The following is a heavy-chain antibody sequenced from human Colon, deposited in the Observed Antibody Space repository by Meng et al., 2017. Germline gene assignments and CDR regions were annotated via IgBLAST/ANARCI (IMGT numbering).Heavy chain of an antibody. Sequence: QVQLVGFGGGWVKPGGSLRLSCVASGFSFSDDHMTWIRQAPGKGLEWVSYISRGGSTIYYADSVKGRFTISRDDAKNSLYLQMNSLRAEDTAVYYCARDGTYRRFDSWGQGTLVTVSS. J-gene: IGHJ5*01. D-gene: IGHD3-16*01. CDR2: ISRGGSTI. CDR1: GFSFSDDH. CDR3: ARDGTYRRFDS. V-gene: IGHV3-11*01.